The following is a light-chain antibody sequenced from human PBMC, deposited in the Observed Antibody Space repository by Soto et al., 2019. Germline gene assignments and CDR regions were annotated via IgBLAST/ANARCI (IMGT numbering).Light chain of an antibody. CDR1: SSDVGGYKY. CDR3: SSYTSSSTLVV. V-gene: IGLV2-14*01. Sequence: QSALTQPASVSGSPGQSITISCTGTSSDVGGYKYVSWYQQHPGKAPKLMIYEVSNRPSGVSNRFSGSKSGNTASLTISGLQAEDEADYYCSSYTSSSTLVVFGGGTQLTVL. J-gene: IGLJ2*01. CDR2: EVS.